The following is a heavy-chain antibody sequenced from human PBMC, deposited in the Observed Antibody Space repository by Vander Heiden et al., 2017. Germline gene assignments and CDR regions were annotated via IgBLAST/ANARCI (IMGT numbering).Heavy chain of an antibody. J-gene: IGHJ4*02. V-gene: IGHV4-39*01. CDR1: GRSISSSRYY. CDR3: ARGPTVNYFDY. D-gene: IGHD4-17*01. CDR2: IYYSGST. Sequence: QLQLQESGPGLVKPSETLSLTCTVSGRSISSSRYYWGWIRQPPGKGLEWVGTIYYSGSTYYNPSLKSRVTISVDTSKNQFSLKLNSVTAADTAVYYCARGPTVNYFDYWGQGTLVTVSS.